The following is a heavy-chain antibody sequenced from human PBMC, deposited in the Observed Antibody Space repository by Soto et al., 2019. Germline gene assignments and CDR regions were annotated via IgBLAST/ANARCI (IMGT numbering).Heavy chain of an antibody. V-gene: IGHV3-30*18. CDR2: ISYDGSNK. Sequence: QVQLVESGGGVVQPGRSLRLSCAASGFTFSSYGMHWVRQAPGKGLEWVAVISYDGSNKYYADSVKGRFTISRDNSKNTLYLQMNSLRAEDTAVYYCAKEGITIFGVVIMRYFDYWGQGTLVTVSS. CDR1: GFTFSSYG. CDR3: AKEGITIFGVVIMRYFDY. J-gene: IGHJ4*02. D-gene: IGHD3-3*01.